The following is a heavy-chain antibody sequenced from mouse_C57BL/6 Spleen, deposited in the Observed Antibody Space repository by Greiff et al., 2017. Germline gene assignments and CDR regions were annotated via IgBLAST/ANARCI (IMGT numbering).Heavy chain of an antibody. CDR2: ISYDGSN. D-gene: IGHD2-4*01. CDR1: GYSITSGYY. J-gene: IGHJ2*01. V-gene: IGHV3-6*01. CDR3: AREDDYDQGDY. Sequence: EVKLQESGPGLVKPSQSLSLTCSVTGYSITSGYYWNWIRQFPGNKLEWMGYISYDGSNNYNPSLKNRISITRDTSKNQFFLKLNSVTTEDTATYYCAREDDYDQGDYWGQGTTLKVSS.